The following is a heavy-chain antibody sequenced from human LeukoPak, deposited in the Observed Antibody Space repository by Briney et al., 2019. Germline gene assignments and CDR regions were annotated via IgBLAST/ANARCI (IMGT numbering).Heavy chain of an antibody. D-gene: IGHD6-6*01. J-gene: IGHJ6*02. V-gene: IGHV1-69*13. Sequence: SVKVSCKASGGTFSSYAISWVRQAPGQGLEWMGGIIPIFGTANYAQKFQGRATITADESTSTAYMELSSLRSEDTAVYYCARDLTAARPLDGYGMDVWGQGTMVTVSS. CDR3: ARDLTAARPLDGYGMDV. CDR1: GGTFSSYA. CDR2: IIPIFGTA.